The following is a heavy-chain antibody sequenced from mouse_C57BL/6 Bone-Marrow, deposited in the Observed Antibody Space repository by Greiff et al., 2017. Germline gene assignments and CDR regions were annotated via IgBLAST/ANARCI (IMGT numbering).Heavy chain of an antibody. J-gene: IGHJ2*01. V-gene: IGHV14-4*01. D-gene: IGHD1-1*01. CDR2: IDPENGDT. CDR1: GFNIKDDY. Sequence: EVQLKESGAELVRPGASVKLSCTASGFNIKDDYMHWVKQRPEQGLEWIGWIDPENGDTEYASKFQGKATITADTSSNTAYLQLSSLTSEDTAVYYCTTSATVDYWGQGTTLTVSS. CDR3: TTSATVDY.